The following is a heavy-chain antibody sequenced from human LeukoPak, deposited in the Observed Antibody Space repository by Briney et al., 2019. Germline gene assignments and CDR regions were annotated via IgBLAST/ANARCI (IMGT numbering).Heavy chain of an antibody. D-gene: IGHD3-22*01. CDR1: XFTXXSYS. CDR2: ISSSSSYI. Sequence: XXXAXXFTXXSYSMNWVRQAPGKGVEWVSSISSSSSYIYYADSVKGRFTISRXNAKNSLYLQMNSLRAEDTAVYYXXXXXYYYDTYYFDYWGQGTLVTVSS. CDR3: XXXXYYYDTYYFDY. V-gene: IGHV3-21*01. J-gene: IGHJ4*02.